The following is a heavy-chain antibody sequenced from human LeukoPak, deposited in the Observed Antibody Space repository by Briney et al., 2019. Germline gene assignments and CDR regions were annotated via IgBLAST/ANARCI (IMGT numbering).Heavy chain of an antibody. D-gene: IGHD6-19*01. CDR2: ISSGGSTI. CDR3: ARSRVEIAVAGDY. V-gene: IGHV3-48*03. CDR1: GFTFSSFE. Sequence: GGSLRLSCAASGFTFSSFEMKWVRQAPGKGLEWVSYISSGGSTIYYADSVKGRFTISRDNAKNSLYLQMNSLRAEDTAVYYCARSRVEIAVAGDYWGQGTLVTVSS. J-gene: IGHJ4*02.